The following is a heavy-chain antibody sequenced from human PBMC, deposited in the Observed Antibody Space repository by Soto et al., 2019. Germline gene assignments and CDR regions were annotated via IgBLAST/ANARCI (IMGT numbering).Heavy chain of an antibody. CDR1: GYTFTGYY. CDR2: INPNSGGT. J-gene: IGHJ6*02. D-gene: IGHD1-1*01. Sequence: ASEKVSCKASGYTFTGYYMHWVRQAPGQGLEWMGWINPNSGGTNYAQKFQGRVTMTRDTSISTAYMELSRLRSDDTAVYYCASASNWNSGYYYYGMDVWGQGTTVTVSS. CDR3: ASASNWNSGYYYYGMDV. V-gene: IGHV1-2*02.